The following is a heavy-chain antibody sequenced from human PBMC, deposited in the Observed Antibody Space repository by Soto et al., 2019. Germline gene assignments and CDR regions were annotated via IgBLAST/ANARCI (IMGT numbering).Heavy chain of an antibody. CDR2: IYHSGST. J-gene: IGHJ4*02. Sequence: TLSLTCADSGGSISSGGYFWSLIRQPPGKGLEWIGYIYHSGSTYYNPSLKSRVTTSVDTSKNQVSLNLSSVTAADTAVYYCARHSPYCGGDCYSLDYWGQGTLVTVSS. V-gene: IGHV4-30-2*01. CDR3: ARHSPYCGGDCYSLDY. D-gene: IGHD2-21*02. CDR1: GGSISSGGYF.